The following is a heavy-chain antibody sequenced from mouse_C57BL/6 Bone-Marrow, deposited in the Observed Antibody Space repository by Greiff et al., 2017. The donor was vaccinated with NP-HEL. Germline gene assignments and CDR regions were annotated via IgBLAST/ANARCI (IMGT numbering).Heavy chain of an antibody. CDR2: IYPRSGNT. D-gene: IGHD1-1*01. CDR3: ARGGNTIYYYGSVDY. CDR1: GYTFTSYG. Sequence: QVQLQQSGAELARPGASVKLSCKASGYTFTSYGISWVKQRTGQGLEWIGEIYPRSGNTYYNEKFKGKATLTADKSSSTAYMELRSLTSEDSAVYFCARGGNTIYYYGSVDYWGQGTTLTVSS. V-gene: IGHV1-81*01. J-gene: IGHJ2*01.